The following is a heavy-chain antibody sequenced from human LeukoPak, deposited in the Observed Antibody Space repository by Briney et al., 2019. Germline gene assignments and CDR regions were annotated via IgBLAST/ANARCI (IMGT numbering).Heavy chain of an antibody. V-gene: IGHV4-39*01. CDR3: ARTMIVVHTRYYYYMDV. CDR1: GGSISSSSYY. CDR2: IYYSGST. Sequence: SETLSLTCTVSGGSISSSSYYWGWIRQPPGKGLEWIGSIYYSGSTYYNPSLKSRVTISVDTSKNQFSLKLSSVTAADTAVYYCARTMIVVHTRYYYYMDVWGKGTTVTISS. J-gene: IGHJ6*03. D-gene: IGHD3-22*01.